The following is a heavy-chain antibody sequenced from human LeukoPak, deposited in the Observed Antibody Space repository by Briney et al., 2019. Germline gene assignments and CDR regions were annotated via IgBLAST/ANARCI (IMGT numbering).Heavy chain of an antibody. D-gene: IGHD6-6*01. J-gene: IGHJ4*02. Sequence: GGSLRLSCAASGFIFSSYSMNWVRQAPGKGLEWVSSISSSSSYMYYADSVKDRFTISRDNAKNSLYLQMDSLRAEDTAVYYCARMGLLYSSSAEAFEYWGQGTLVTVSS. V-gene: IGHV3-21*01. CDR3: ARMGLLYSSSAEAFEY. CDR2: ISSSSSYM. CDR1: GFIFSSYS.